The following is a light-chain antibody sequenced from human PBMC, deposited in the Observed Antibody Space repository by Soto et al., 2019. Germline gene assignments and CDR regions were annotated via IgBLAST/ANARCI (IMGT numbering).Light chain of an antibody. Sequence: QSALTQPRSVSGSPGQSVTLSCTGTSSDVGGYHYVSWYQHHPGKAPKIIIYDVNKRPSGVPDRFSGSKSGNTASLTISGRQTEDEADYYCCSYAGSDTLVFGGGTKVTVL. V-gene: IGLV2-11*01. CDR1: SSDVGGYHY. CDR3: CSYAGSDTLV. CDR2: DVN. J-gene: IGLJ2*01.